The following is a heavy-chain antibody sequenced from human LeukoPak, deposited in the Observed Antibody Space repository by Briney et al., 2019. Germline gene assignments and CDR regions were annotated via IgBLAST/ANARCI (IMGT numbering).Heavy chain of an antibody. CDR2: INHSGST. J-gene: IGHJ6*02. CDR1: GGSFSGYY. Sequence: PSETLSLTCAVYGGSFSGYYWSWIRQPPGKGLEWIGEINHSGSTNYKPSLKSRVTISVDTSKNQFSLKLSSVTAADTAVYYCARGGVIAAAGPHYGMDVWGQGTTVTVSS. CDR3: ARGGVIAAAGPHYGMDV. D-gene: IGHD6-13*01. V-gene: IGHV4-34*01.